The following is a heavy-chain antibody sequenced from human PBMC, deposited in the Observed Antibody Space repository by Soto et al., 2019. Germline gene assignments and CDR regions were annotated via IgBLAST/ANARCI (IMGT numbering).Heavy chain of an antibody. CDR1: GFTVSTSY. V-gene: IGHV3-66*01. CDR2: IHSGGST. CDR3: AREAGVYGSGSYGMDV. J-gene: IGHJ6*02. Sequence: GGSLRLSCAGSGFTVSTSYMSWVRQAPGKGLEWVSFIHSGGSTFYADSVKDRFTVSRDNSKNTLYLQMNSLRAEDTAVYYCAREAGVYGSGSYGMDVWGQGTTVTVSS. D-gene: IGHD3-10*01.